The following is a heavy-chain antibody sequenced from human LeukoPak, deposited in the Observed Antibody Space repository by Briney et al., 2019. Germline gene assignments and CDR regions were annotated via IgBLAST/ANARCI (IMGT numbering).Heavy chain of an antibody. CDR1: GFSFSDHW. CDR2: IKKDGSEQ. D-gene: IGHD5-24*01. V-gene: IGHV3-7*01. Sequence: GSLRLSCVASGFSFSDHWMNWFLQAPGKGLEWVATIKKDGSEQYYVDSMKGRFTISRDNAKNSVYLQINSLRAEDTAMYYCARDLGWLQSDYWGQGTLVTVSS. J-gene: IGHJ4*02. CDR3: ARDLGWLQSDY.